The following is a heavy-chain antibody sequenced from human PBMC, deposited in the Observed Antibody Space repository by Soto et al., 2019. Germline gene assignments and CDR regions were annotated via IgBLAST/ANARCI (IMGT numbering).Heavy chain of an antibody. V-gene: IGHV3-74*01. CDR1: GFTFSSYW. CDR2: INSDGSST. D-gene: IGHD4-4*01. Sequence: PGGSLRLSCAASGFTFSSYWMHWVRQAPGKGLVWVSRINSDGSSTSYADSVKGRFTISRDNAKNTLYLQMNSLRAEDTAVYYCARGYDYSNYNWFDPWGQGTLVTVSS. CDR3: ARGYDYSNYNWFDP. J-gene: IGHJ5*02.